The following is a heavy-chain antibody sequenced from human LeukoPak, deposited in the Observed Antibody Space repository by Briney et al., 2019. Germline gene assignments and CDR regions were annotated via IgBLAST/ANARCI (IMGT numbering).Heavy chain of an antibody. CDR2: IKSKIDGGTT. CDR1: GFTITNAR. D-gene: IGHD3-3*02. CDR3: TAGYGHSDFDF. Sequence: PGGSLRLSRAASGFTITNARMGWVRQAPGKGLEWVGLIKSKIDGGTTDFAAPVKGRFTISIDDSKHTLYLQMNSLKSEGTGVYYCTAGYGHSDFDFWGQGTLVTVSS. J-gene: IGHJ4*02. V-gene: IGHV3-15*01.